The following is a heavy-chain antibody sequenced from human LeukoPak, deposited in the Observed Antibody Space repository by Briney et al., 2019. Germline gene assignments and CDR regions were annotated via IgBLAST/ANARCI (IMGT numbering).Heavy chain of an antibody. J-gene: IGHJ3*02. CDR2: IYPGDSDP. V-gene: IGHV5-51*01. D-gene: IGHD5-18*01. CDR3: ARRRDTAIVPDAFDI. Sequence: GESLKISCKGSGYSFTSYWIGWVRQRPGKGLEGRGIIYPGDSDPRYSPSFQGQVTISADTSISTAYLHWSSLKASDTAMYYCARRRDTAIVPDAFDIWGQGTMVTVSS. CDR1: GYSFTSYW.